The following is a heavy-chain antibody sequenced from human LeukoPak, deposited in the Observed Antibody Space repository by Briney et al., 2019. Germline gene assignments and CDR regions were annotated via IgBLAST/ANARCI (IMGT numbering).Heavy chain of an antibody. CDR2: IWYDGSNK. Sequence: GGSLRLSCAASGFTFRNFAMHWDRQAPGKGLEWVSVIWYDGSNKYYADSVKGRFTISRDNSKNTLYLQMNGLRAEDTAVYYCAKGSFALGSGCSDWGQGTLVTVSS. V-gene: IGHV3-33*03. D-gene: IGHD3-10*01. CDR3: AKGSFALGSGCSD. CDR1: GFTFRNFA. J-gene: IGHJ4*02.